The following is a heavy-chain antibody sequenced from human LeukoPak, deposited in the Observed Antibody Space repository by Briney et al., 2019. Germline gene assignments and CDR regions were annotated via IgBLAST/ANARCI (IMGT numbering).Heavy chain of an antibody. CDR2: ISAYNGNT. J-gene: IGHJ4*02. CDR3: ARDTYGSGSYYNVQGDY. D-gene: IGHD3-10*01. V-gene: IGHV1-18*01. CDR1: GYTFTSYG. Sequence: ASVKVSCKASGYTFTSYGISWVRQAPGQGLEWMGWISAYNGNTNYAQKLQGRVTMTPDTSTSTAYMELRSLRSDDTAVYYCARDTYGSGSYYNVQGDYWGQGTLVTVSS.